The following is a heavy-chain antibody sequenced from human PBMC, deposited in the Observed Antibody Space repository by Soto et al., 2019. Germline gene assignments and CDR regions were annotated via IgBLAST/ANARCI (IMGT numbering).Heavy chain of an antibody. D-gene: IGHD3-22*01. CDR2: IYPDESDT. V-gene: IGHV5-51*01. CDR3: ARQGTQYYDSRAWFDP. Sequence: PGESLKISCKGSGYSFTKYWIGWVRQMPGKGLEWMAIIYPDESDTRYSPSFQGQVTISADKSISTAYLQWSSLKASDTAMYYCARQGTQYYDSRAWFDPWGQGTLVTVSS. CDR1: GYSFTKYW. J-gene: IGHJ5*02.